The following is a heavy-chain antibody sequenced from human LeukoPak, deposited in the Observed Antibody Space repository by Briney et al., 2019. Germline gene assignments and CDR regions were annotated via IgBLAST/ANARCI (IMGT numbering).Heavy chain of an antibody. CDR3: ARDKYCSSTSCYVVRDYYYGMDV. CDR1: GFTFSSYG. CDR2: IWYDGSNK. D-gene: IGHD2-2*01. Sequence: PGRSLRLSCAASGFTFSSYGMHWVRQVPGKGLEWVAVIWYDGSNKYYADSVKGRFTISRDNSKNTLYLQMNSLRAEDTAVYYCARDKYCSSTSCYVVRDYYYGMDVWGQGTTVTVSS. J-gene: IGHJ6*02. V-gene: IGHV3-33*01.